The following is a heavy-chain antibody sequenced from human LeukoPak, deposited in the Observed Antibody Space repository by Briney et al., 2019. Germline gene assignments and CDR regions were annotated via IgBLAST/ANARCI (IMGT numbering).Heavy chain of an antibody. CDR2: IYSGGST. CDR3: ASFLYYDILTGYDDY. V-gene: IGHV3-66*01. Sequence: GGSLRLSCAASGFTVSSNYMSWVRQAPGKGLEWVSVIYSGGSTYYADSVKGRFAISRDNSKNTLYLQMNSLRAEDTAVYYCASFLYYDILTGYDDYWGQGTLVTVSS. J-gene: IGHJ4*02. D-gene: IGHD3-9*01. CDR1: GFTVSSNY.